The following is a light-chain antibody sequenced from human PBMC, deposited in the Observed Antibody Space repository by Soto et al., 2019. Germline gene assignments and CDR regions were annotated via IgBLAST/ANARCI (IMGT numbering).Light chain of an antibody. Sequence: DIVLTQSPGTLSLSPGERATLSCRASQSVISSYLAWYQQKPGQAPRLLIYGASSRATGIPERFSGSGSGTDFTLTISRLEPEDFAVYYCQQYGSSPRTFGQGTKVEIK. CDR2: GAS. CDR1: QSVISSY. V-gene: IGKV3-20*01. J-gene: IGKJ1*01. CDR3: QQYGSSPRT.